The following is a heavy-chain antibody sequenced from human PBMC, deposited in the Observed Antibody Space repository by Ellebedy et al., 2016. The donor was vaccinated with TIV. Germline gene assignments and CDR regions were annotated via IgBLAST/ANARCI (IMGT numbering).Heavy chain of an antibody. Sequence: GESLKISCAASGFTFDSYAMTWVRQAPGKGLEWVSSITGLGNNAYYADSVKGRFSISRDNSKNTLYLQMNSLRVEDTAVYYCAKRRGYNYDDHAFGIWGQGTVVTVSS. V-gene: IGHV3-23*01. J-gene: IGHJ3*02. CDR3: AKRRGYNYDDHAFGI. CDR1: GFTFDSYA. D-gene: IGHD5-18*01. CDR2: ITGLGNNA.